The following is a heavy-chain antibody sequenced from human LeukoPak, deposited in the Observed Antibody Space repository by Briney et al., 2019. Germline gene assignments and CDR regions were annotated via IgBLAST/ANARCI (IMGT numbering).Heavy chain of an antibody. CDR2: IYYSGST. V-gene: IGHV4-59*12. CDR3: ARGNPVPAAIVVSAYYYYMDV. D-gene: IGHD2-2*01. J-gene: IGHJ6*03. Sequence: PSETLSLTCTVSGGSISSYYWSWIRQPPGKGLEWIGYIYYSGSTNYNPSLKSRVTISVDTSKNQFSLKLSSVTAADTAVYYCARGNPVPAAIVVSAYYYYMDVWGKGTTVTVSS. CDR1: GGSISSYY.